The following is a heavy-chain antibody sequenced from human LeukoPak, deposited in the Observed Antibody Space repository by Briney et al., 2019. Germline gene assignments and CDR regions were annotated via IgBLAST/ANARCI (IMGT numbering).Heavy chain of an antibody. CDR2: IWYDGSNK. J-gene: IGHJ5*02. D-gene: IGHD2-2*01. CDR3: ARGKYCSSTSCIGDYFDP. CDR1: GFTFSSYA. V-gene: IGHV3-33*08. Sequence: PGGSLRLSCAASGFTFSSYAMHWVRQAPGKGLEWVALIWYDGSNKYSTDSVRGRFTISRDNSKNTLYLQMNSLRAEDTAVYYCARGKYCSSTSCIGDYFDPWGQGTLVTVSS.